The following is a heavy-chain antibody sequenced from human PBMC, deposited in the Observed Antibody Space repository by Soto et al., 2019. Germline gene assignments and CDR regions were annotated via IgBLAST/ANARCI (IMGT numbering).Heavy chain of an antibody. Sequence: ASVKVSCKASGYTFTAYGMSWVRPAPGQGLEWMGWISAYNGNTNYAQKLQGRVTMTTDTPMSTGYMGWRSCRYDDRAWSYCAAAYYYDRRGYYYEYFHHCGQGTRVTVAS. CDR2: ISAYNGNT. CDR3: AAAYYYDRRGYYYEYFHH. J-gene: IGHJ1*01. D-gene: IGHD3-22*01. V-gene: IGHV1-18*01. CDR1: GYTFTAYG.